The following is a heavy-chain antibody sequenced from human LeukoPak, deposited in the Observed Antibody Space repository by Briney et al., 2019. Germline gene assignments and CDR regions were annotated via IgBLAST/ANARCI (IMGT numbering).Heavy chain of an antibody. Sequence: GGSLRLSCAASGFTFSSHWMSWVRQAPGKGLEWVANIKQDGSEKYYVDSVKGRFTISRDNAKNSLYLQMNSLRAEDTAVYYCAREEWELDYFDYWGQGTLVTVSS. J-gene: IGHJ4*02. CDR3: AREEWELDYFDY. CDR1: GFTFSSHW. CDR2: IKQDGSEK. V-gene: IGHV3-7*01. D-gene: IGHD1-26*01.